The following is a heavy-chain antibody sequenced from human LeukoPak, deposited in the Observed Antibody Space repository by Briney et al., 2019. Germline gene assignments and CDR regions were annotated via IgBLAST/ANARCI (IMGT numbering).Heavy chain of an antibody. Sequence: ASETLSLTCAVSGYSISSGYYWGWIRQPPGKGLEWIGSIYHSGSTYYNLSLKSRVTISVDTSTNEFSLKLRSVTAADTAVYFCARFGYYYDSSGYYEKYYFDYWGQGTLVTVSS. V-gene: IGHV4-38-2*01. CDR1: GYSISSGYY. J-gene: IGHJ4*02. CDR2: IYHSGST. CDR3: ARFGYYYDSSGYYEKYYFDY. D-gene: IGHD3-22*01.